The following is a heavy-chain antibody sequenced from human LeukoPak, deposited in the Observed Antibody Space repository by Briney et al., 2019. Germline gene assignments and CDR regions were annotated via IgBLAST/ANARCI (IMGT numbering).Heavy chain of an antibody. Sequence: SETLSLTCAVYGGSFSGYYWSWIRQPPGKGLEWIGEINHSGSTNYNPSLKSRVTISVDTSKNQFSLKLSSVTAADTAVYYCARGPRAVWYYYGSGSYPTGVYWGQGTLVTVSS. CDR2: INHSGST. D-gene: IGHD3-10*01. CDR3: ARGPRAVWYYYGSGSYPTGVY. J-gene: IGHJ4*02. CDR1: GGSFSGYY. V-gene: IGHV4-34*01.